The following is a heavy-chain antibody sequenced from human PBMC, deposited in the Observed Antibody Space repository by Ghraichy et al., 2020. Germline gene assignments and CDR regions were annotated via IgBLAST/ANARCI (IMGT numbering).Heavy chain of an antibody. CDR3: ARDRGVVPAAKDPLLNYYGMDV. CDR2: ISSSSSYI. J-gene: IGHJ6*02. CDR1: GFTFSSYS. Sequence: GGSLRLSCAASGFTFSSYSMNWVRQAPGKGLEWVSSISSSSSYIYYADSVKGRFTISRDNAKNSLYLQMNSLRAEDTAVYYCARDRGVVPAAKDPLLNYYGMDVWGQGTTVTVSS. D-gene: IGHD2-2*01. V-gene: IGHV3-21*01.